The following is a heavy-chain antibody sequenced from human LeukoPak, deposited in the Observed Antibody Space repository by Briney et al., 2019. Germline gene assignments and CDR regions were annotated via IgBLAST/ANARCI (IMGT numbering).Heavy chain of an antibody. D-gene: IGHD2-2*01. J-gene: IGHJ5*02. CDR3: ARRIVVVPAASGRGFDP. Sequence: PSETLSLTCTVSGGSISSSSYYWGWIRQPPGKGLEWIGEINHSGSTNYNPSLKSRVTISVDTSKNQFSLKLSSVTAADTAVYYCARRIVVVPAASGRGFDPWGQGTLVTVSS. V-gene: IGHV4-39*07. CDR1: GGSISSSSYY. CDR2: INHSGST.